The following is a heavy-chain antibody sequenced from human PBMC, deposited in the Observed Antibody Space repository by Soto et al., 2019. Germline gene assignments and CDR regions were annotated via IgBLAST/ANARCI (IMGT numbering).Heavy chain of an antibody. V-gene: IGHV1-69*01. CDR3: ARSRIGTCYETCGHYDAY. J-gene: IGHJ4*01. CDR1: GGTFRNYV. CDR2: IITMFTAI. D-gene: IGHD3-22*01. Sequence: QVQLVQSGAEVKKPGSSVTVSCKASGGTFRNYVSTWRRQAPGQGLEWMGRIITMFTAINYAQNLQGRLTITADASARTAYMGLSSLRSDDTAVYYCARSRIGTCYETCGHYDAYWGHGTLVNVSS.